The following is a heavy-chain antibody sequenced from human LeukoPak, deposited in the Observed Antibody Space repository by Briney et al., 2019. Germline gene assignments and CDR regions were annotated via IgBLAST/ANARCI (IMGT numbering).Heavy chain of an antibody. D-gene: IGHD6-19*01. V-gene: IGHV3-21*05. CDR1: GFTFSNYG. J-gene: IGHJ4*02. CDR2: ISSSSSI. CDR3: VRGYSSAIHTS. Sequence: GGSLRLSCAASGFTFSNYGMTWVRQAPGKGLEWVSYISSSSSIYYADSVKGRFTISRDNVKNSVYLQMNSLRAEDTAVYFRVRGYSSAIHTSWGQGTLVTVSS.